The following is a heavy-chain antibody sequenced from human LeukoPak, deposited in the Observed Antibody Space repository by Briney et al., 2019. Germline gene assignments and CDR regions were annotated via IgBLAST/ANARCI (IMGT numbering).Heavy chain of an antibody. D-gene: IGHD5-24*01. CDR1: GYSFANYW. CDR2: IYPGDSDT. V-gene: IGHV5-51*01. CDR3: ARGGDGYNLPDY. Sequence: NRGESLKISCKGSGYSFANYWIGWVRQMPGKRLAWMGFIYPGDSDTTYSPSFQGQVTISADKSISTAYLQWSSLKASDTAMYYCARGGDGYNLPDYWGQGTLVTVSS. J-gene: IGHJ4*02.